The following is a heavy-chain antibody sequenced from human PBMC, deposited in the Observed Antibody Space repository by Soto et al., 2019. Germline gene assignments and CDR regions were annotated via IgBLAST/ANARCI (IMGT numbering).Heavy chain of an antibody. Sequence: EVQLLESGGGLVQPGGSLRLSCAASGFTFSSYAMSWVRQAPGKGLEWVSALSGSGGSTYYSDSVKGRFTISRDNSKNTLYLQMNSLSAEDTAVYYCAKDPSAVVAASDWFDPWGQGTLVTVSS. CDR2: LSGSGGST. CDR3: AKDPSAVVAASDWFDP. CDR1: GFTFSSYA. J-gene: IGHJ5*02. D-gene: IGHD2-15*01. V-gene: IGHV3-23*01.